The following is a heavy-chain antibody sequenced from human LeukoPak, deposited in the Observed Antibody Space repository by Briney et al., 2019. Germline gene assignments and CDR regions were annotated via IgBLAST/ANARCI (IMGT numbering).Heavy chain of an antibody. Sequence: ASVKVSCKASGYTFTGYYMHWVRQAPGQGLEWMGGFDPEDGETIYAQKFQGRVTMTEDTSTDTAYMELSSLRSEDTAVYYCATDRRPITMIVVVTHDAFDIWGQGTMVTVSS. CDR2: FDPEDGET. V-gene: IGHV1-24*01. D-gene: IGHD3-22*01. CDR3: ATDRRPITMIVVVTHDAFDI. CDR1: GYTFTGYY. J-gene: IGHJ3*02.